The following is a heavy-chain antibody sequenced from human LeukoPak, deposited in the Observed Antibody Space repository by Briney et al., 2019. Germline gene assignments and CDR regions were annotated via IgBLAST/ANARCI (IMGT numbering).Heavy chain of an antibody. CDR1: GFTFSSYS. CDR2: ISSSSSTI. Sequence: PGGSLRLSCAASGFTFSSYSMNWVRQAPGKGLEWVSYISSSSSTIYYADSVKGRFTISRDNAKNSLYLQMNSLRAEDTAVYYCARDSAPRGRGYYYYMDVWGKGTTVTVSS. CDR3: ARDSAPRGRGYYYYMDV. V-gene: IGHV3-48*01. J-gene: IGHJ6*03. D-gene: IGHD3-10*01.